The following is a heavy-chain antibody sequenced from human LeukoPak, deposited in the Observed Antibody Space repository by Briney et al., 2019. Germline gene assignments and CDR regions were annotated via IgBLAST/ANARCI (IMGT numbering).Heavy chain of an antibody. CDR2: IYYSGST. CDR3: ARYTAGKGTFDY. CDR1: GGSISSYY. V-gene: IGHV4-59*08. D-gene: IGHD2-8*02. Sequence: SETLSLTCTVSGGSISSYYWSWIRQPPGKGLEWIGYIYYSGSTNYNPSLKSRVTISVDTSKNQFSLKLSSVTAAGTAVYYCARYTAGKGTFDYWGQGTLVTVSS. J-gene: IGHJ4*02.